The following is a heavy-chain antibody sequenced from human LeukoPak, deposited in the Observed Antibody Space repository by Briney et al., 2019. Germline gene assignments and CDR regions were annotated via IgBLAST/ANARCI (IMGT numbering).Heavy chain of an antibody. Sequence: SVKVSCKASGGTFSSYAISWVRQAPGQGLEWMGGIIPIFGTANYAQKFQGRVMITTDESTSTAYMELSSLRSEDTAVYYCARAGYYYDSSGYCFDYWGQGTLVTVSS. J-gene: IGHJ4*02. V-gene: IGHV1-69*05. CDR3: ARAGYYYDSSGYCFDY. CDR2: IIPIFGTA. CDR1: GGTFSSYA. D-gene: IGHD3-22*01.